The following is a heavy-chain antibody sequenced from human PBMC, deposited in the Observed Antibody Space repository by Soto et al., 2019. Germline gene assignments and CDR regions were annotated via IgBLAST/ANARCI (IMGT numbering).Heavy chain of an antibody. J-gene: IGHJ4*02. CDR1: GYTFTDYA. CDR3: ARDTGYTFGSLNY. Sequence: HVELVQSGADVKKPGASVTISCKASGYTFTDYALHWVRQAPGQRLEWMGWMNAGVGNTLYSQKFQGRITITRDTSASTAYMELNSPKSEDTAMYYCARDTGYTFGSLNYWGPGTLVTVSS. V-gene: IGHV1-3*01. CDR2: MNAGVGNT. D-gene: IGHD5-18*01.